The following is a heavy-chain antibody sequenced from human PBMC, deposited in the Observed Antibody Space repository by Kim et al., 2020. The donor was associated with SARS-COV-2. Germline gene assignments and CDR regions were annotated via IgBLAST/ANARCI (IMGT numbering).Heavy chain of an antibody. Sequence: SETLSLTCTVSAGSISIYYWGWIRQPPGKGLEWIGYIYYRGSTNYNPSLKSRITISVDTSKNQSSLKLSSVTASDTAVYYCASTYSSSWLVLYYYGMDVWGQGITVTVSS. CDR3: ASTYSSSWLVLYYYGMDV. D-gene: IGHD6-13*01. V-gene: IGHV4-59*01. CDR2: IYYRGST. CDR1: AGSISIYY. J-gene: IGHJ6*02.